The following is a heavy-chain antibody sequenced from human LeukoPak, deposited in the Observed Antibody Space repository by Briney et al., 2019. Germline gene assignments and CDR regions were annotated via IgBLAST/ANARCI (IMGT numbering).Heavy chain of an antibody. CDR3: AKGARIIAVAGTRNNWFVP. D-gene: IGHD6-19*01. CDR1: GFTFDDYG. CDR2: INWNGGTT. V-gene: IGHV3-20*04. Sequence: GGSLRLSCAASGFTFDDYGMTWVRQAPGKGLEWVSGINWNGGTTGYADSVKGRFTISRDNSKNTLYLQMNSLRAEDTAVYYCAKGARIIAVAGTRNNWFVPWGQGTLVTVSS. J-gene: IGHJ5*02.